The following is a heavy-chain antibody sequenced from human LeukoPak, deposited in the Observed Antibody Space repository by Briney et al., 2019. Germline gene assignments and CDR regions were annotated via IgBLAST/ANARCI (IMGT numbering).Heavy chain of an antibody. D-gene: IGHD3-10*02. CDR1: GFTFSSYA. Sequence: GGSLRLSCVASGFTFSSYAMNWVRQAPGKGLEWVSSITYNGANSYYADSVKGRFTISRDSSKNTLYMQMNSLRAEDTDVYYCAKESVGYVPVDWGQGTLVIVSS. CDR2: ITYNGANS. J-gene: IGHJ4*02. CDR3: AKESVGYVPVD. V-gene: IGHV3-23*01.